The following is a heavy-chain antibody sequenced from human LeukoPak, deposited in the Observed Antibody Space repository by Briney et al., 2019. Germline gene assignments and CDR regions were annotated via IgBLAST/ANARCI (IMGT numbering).Heavy chain of an antibody. V-gene: IGHV3-30*18. CDR2: ISYDGSSK. J-gene: IGHJ3*02. D-gene: IGHD1-1*01. CDR1: GFTFSSYG. CDR3: AKAVWNDGAFDI. Sequence: GGSLRLSCAASGFTFSSYGMHWVRQAPGKGLEWVAVISYDGSSKYYADSVKGRFTISRDNSKNTLYLQMNSLRAEDTAVYYCAKAVWNDGAFDIWGQGTMVTVSS.